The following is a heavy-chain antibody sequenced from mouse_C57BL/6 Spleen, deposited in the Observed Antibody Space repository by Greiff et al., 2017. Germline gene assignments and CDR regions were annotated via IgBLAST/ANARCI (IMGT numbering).Heavy chain of an antibody. CDR3: TRDRKGDGYYDFDY. V-gene: IGHV5-9-1*02. CDR2: ISSGGDYI. D-gene: IGHD2-3*01. Sequence: DVKLVESGEGLVKPGGSLKLSCAASGFTFSSYAMSWVRQTPEKRLEWVAYISSGGDYIYYADTVKGRFTITRDNARNTLYLQMSSMKSEDTAMYYCTRDRKGDGYYDFDYWGQGTTLTVSS. CDR1: GFTFSSYA. J-gene: IGHJ2*01.